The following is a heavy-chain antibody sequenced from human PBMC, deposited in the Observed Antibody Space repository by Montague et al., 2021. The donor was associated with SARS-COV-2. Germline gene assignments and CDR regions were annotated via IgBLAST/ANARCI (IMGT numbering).Heavy chain of an antibody. CDR2: IYYSGST. V-gene: IGHV4-59*01. CDR3: ASSSGYSYGYYFDY. CDR1: GGSISSYY. Sequence: SETLSLTCTVSGGSISSYYWSWIRQPPGKGLDWIGYIYYSGSTNYNPSLKSRVTISVDTSKNQFSLKLSSVTAADTAVYYCASSSGYSYGYYFDYWGQGTLVTVSS. D-gene: IGHD5-18*01. J-gene: IGHJ4*02.